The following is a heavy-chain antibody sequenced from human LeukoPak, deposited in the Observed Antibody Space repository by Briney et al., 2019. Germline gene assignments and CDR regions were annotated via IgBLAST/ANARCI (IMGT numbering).Heavy chain of an antibody. D-gene: IGHD3-22*01. J-gene: IGHJ2*01. CDR2: ISGASDNT. V-gene: IGHV3-23*01. Sequence: PGGSLRLSCAASGFTFSTYAMSWVRQAPGKGLEWVSGISGASDNTYYEDSVKGRFTISRDNSKNSLYLQMNSLRAEDTALYYCAKGSSYDSSGRNWYFDLWGRGTLVTVSS. CDR1: GFTFSTYA. CDR3: AKGSSYDSSGRNWYFDL.